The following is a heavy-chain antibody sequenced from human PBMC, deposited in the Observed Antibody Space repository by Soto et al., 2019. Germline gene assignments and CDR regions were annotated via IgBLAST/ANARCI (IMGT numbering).Heavy chain of an antibody. J-gene: IGHJ3*02. CDR3: ARGGAVGYSYGSHGLSDAFDI. V-gene: IGHV1-3*01. D-gene: IGHD5-18*01. Sequence: EASVKVSCKASGYTFTSYAMHWVRQAPGQRLEWMGWIIAGNGNTKYSQKFQGRVTITRDTSASTAYMELSSLRSEDTAVYYCARGGAVGYSYGSHGLSDAFDIWGQGTMVTVSS. CDR1: GYTFTSYA. CDR2: IIAGNGNT.